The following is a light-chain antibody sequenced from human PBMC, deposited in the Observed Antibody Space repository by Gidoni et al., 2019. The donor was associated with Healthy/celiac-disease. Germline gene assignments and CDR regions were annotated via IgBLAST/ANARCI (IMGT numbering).Light chain of an antibody. Sequence: QSVLTQPPSASGTPGQRVTISCSGSSYNIGSNYVYWYQQLPGTAPKLLIYRNKQRPSGVPDRFSGSKSGTSASLAISGLRSEDEADYYCAAWDDSLSGFVVFGGGTKLTVL. CDR3: AAWDDSLSGFVV. CDR1: SYNIGSNY. V-gene: IGLV1-47*01. CDR2: RNK. J-gene: IGLJ2*01.